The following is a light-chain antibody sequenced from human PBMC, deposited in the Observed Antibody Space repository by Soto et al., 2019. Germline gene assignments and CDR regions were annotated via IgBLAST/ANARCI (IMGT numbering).Light chain of an antibody. J-gene: IGLJ1*01. CDR1: SSDVGGYNY. CDR3: CSYGGSDYV. V-gene: IGLV2-11*01. CDR2: DVS. Sequence: QSVLTQPRSVSGSPGQSVTISCTGTSSDVGGYNYVSWYQQHPGKAPKLMIYDVSKRPSGVPDRFSGSKSGNTASLTISGLQAEDEADYYCCSYGGSDYVSGTGTKLSVL.